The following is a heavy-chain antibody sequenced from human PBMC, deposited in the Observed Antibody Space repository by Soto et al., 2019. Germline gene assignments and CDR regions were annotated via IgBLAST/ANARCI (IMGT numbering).Heavy chain of an antibody. Sequence: PSETLSLTCTVSGGSVSNYYCTWIRHPPGKGLEWIGRIYTNRITNFSPSLKSRVTMSVDTSKNQVSLKLASVTAADTAVYYCARAAAPSAVYFDYWGQGTQVTVSS. D-gene: IGHD2-2*01. CDR3: ARAAAPSAVYFDY. CDR1: GGSVSNYY. CDR2: IYTNRIT. V-gene: IGHV4-4*07. J-gene: IGHJ4*02.